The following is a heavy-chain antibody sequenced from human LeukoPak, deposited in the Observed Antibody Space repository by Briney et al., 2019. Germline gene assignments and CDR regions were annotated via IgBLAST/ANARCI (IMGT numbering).Heavy chain of an antibody. CDR2: IGGSGDST. J-gene: IGHJ4*02. D-gene: IGHD2-15*01. CDR3: AKDAWTYCSDWSRGPTSLYY. V-gene: IGHV3-23*01. CDR1: GFTFYAYS. Sequence: PGGSLRLSCAASGFTFYAYSMTWVRQAAGKGLEWVSGIGGSGDSTFYADSVRGRFTIFGDNSKDTLYLQMNNLRAEDTAIYYCAKDAWTYCSDWSRGPTSLYYWGQGTLVTVSS.